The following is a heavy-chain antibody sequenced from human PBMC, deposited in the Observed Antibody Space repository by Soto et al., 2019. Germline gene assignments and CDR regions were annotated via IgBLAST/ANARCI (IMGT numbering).Heavy chain of an antibody. D-gene: IGHD4-4*01. CDR3: AVTTPPEREPQSRYYYYYMDV. CDR1: GGSISSYY. V-gene: IGHV4-59*01. Sequence: PETLSLTCTVSGGSISSYYWSWIRQPPGKGLEWIGYIYYSGSTNYNPSLKSRVTISVDTSKNQFSLKLSSVTAADTAVYYCAVTTPPEREPQSRYYYYYMDVWGKGTTVTVSS. CDR2: IYYSGST. J-gene: IGHJ6*03.